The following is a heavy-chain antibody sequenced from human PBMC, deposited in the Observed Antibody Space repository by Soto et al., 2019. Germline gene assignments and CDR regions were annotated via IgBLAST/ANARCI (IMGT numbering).Heavy chain of an antibody. CDR1: CFPFSNPW. CDR2: VKSKKVGGTT. J-gene: IGHJ4*01. CDR3: TTGSYITTITVRFDY. V-gene: IGHV3-15*07. Sequence: GSLRLSCAASCFPFSNPWINWVRQTPGRGLDWVGRVKSKKVGGTTDFAAPVHGRFAIARDVSTNRVYLDIKRLQTDDTDMYYCTTGSYITTITVRFDYWGHGTLVTVSS. D-gene: IGHD3-22*01.